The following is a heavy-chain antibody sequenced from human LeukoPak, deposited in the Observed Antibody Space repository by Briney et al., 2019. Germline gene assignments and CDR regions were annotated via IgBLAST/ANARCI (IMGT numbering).Heavy chain of an antibody. V-gene: IGHV3-7*01. CDR1: GFTSSRHW. Sequence: GSLRLSCAVSGFTSSRHWMSGVRQTPGKGVGGGANIKEEASEENYADSVKGRFTISRDNAKNSLYLQMNSLRAEDTAVYYCAIAAGWELGYWGQGTLVTVSS. D-gene: IGHD6-25*01. CDR2: IKEEASEE. J-gene: IGHJ4*02. CDR3: AIAAGWELGY.